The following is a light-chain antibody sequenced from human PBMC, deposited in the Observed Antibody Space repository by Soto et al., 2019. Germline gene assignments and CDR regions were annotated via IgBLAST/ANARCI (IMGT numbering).Light chain of an antibody. V-gene: IGLV4-69*01. CDR2: VNNDGSH. CDR1: SGHSRNA. CDR3: QTWETGSVI. J-gene: IGLJ2*01. Sequence: QSALTQSPSASASLGASVKLTCTLSSGHSRNAIAWHQQLPQKGPRYLMKVNNDGSHTKGAGIPDRFSGSSSGAERYLIISSLQSDDEADYYCQTWETGSVIFGGGTKVTVL.